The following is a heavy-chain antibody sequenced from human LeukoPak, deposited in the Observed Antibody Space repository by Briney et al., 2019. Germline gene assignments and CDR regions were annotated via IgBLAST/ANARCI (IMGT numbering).Heavy chain of an antibody. Sequence: ASVKVSCKASGYTFTSYGISWVRQAPGQGLEWMGWISAYNGNTNYAQKLQGRVTITADKSTSTAYMELRSLRSDDTAVYYCARGRWLDWFDPWGQGTLVTVSS. CDR2: ISAYNGNT. V-gene: IGHV1-18*01. J-gene: IGHJ5*02. CDR1: GYTFTSYG. D-gene: IGHD4-23*01. CDR3: ARGRWLDWFDP.